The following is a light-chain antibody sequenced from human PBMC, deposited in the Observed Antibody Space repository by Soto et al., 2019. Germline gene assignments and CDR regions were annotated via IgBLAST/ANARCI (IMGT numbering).Light chain of an antibody. J-gene: IGKJ1*01. Sequence: TQSPATLSLSPGERATLSCRASQSVSSSYLAWYQQKPGQAPRLLIYGGSSRATGIPDRFSGSGSGTDFTLTISRLEPEDFAVYYCQQYGSSTWTFGQGTKVDI. CDR3: QQYGSSTWT. V-gene: IGKV3-20*01. CDR1: QSVSSSY. CDR2: GGS.